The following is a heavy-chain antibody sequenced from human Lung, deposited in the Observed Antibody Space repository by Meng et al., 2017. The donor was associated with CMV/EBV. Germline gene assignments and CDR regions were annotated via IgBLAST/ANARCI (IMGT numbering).Heavy chain of an antibody. V-gene: IGHV4-4*02. J-gene: IGHJ4*02. CDR3: ARVVTALWGYYFDY. CDR2: IYHSGST. D-gene: IGHD2-21*02. Sequence: VPLSGWGPGRVKPSGTLSLTCAVSGGSISSSNWGSWVRQPPGKGLEWIGEIYHSGSTNYNPSLKSRVTISVDKSKNQFSLKLSSVTAADTAVYYCARVVTALWGYYFDYWGQGTLVTGSS. CDR1: GGSISSSNW.